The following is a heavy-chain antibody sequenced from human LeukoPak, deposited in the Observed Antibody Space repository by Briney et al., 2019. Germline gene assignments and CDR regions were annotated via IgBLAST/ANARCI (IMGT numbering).Heavy chain of an antibody. CDR2: ISGSGGST. D-gene: IGHD3-22*01. CDR1: GFTFSSYG. V-gene: IGHV3-23*01. Sequence: GGSLRLACAASGFTFSSYGMSWVRQAPGKGLEWVSAISGSGGSTYSADSVKGRFTISRDNSKNTLYMQMNSLRAENTAVYYCANGHDSSGYGEDYFDYWGQGNLVTVSS. J-gene: IGHJ4*02. CDR3: ANGHDSSGYGEDYFDY.